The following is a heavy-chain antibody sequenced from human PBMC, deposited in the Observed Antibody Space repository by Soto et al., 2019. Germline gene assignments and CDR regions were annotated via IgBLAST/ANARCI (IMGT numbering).Heavy chain of an antibody. Sequence: GGSLRLSCAASGFTFSSYWMHWVRQAPGKGLVWVSRINSDGSSTSYADSVKGRFTISRDNSKNTLYLQVNSLRAEDTAVYYCARVSVENYYDSSGPQNYWGQGTLVTVSS. CDR2: INSDGSST. CDR3: ARVSVENYYDSSGPQNY. J-gene: IGHJ4*02. D-gene: IGHD3-22*01. CDR1: GFTFSSYW. V-gene: IGHV3-74*01.